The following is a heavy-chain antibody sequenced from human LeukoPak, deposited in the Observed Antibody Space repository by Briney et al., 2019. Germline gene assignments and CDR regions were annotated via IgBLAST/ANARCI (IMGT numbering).Heavy chain of an antibody. CDR3: ARGDGYYDFWSGYYNAAAYFDY. J-gene: IGHJ4*02. V-gene: IGHV4-34*01. Sequence: SETLSLTCAVYGGSFSGYYWSWSRLPPGKGLEWIGEINHSGSTNYNPSLKSRVTISVDTSKNQFSLKLSSVTAADTAVYYCARGDGYYDFWSGYYNAAAYFDYWGQGTLLTVSS. D-gene: IGHD3-3*01. CDR1: GGSFSGYY. CDR2: INHSGST.